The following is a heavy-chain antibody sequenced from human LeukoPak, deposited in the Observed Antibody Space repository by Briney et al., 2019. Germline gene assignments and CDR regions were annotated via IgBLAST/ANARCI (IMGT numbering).Heavy chain of an antibody. CDR3: ARQYGSGSSNWFDP. V-gene: IGHV3-23*01. J-gene: IGHJ5*02. D-gene: IGHD3-10*01. CDR2: ISGSGGST. CDR1: GFTFSSYA. Sequence: PGGSLRLSCAASGFTFSSYAMSWFRQAPGKGLEWVSAISGSGGSTYYADSVKGRFTISRDNSKNTLYLQINSLRGEDTAVYYCARQYGSGSSNWFDPWGQGTLVTVSS.